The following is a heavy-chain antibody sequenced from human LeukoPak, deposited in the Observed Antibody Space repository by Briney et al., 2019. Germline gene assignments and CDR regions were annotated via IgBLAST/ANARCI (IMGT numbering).Heavy chain of an antibody. J-gene: IGHJ6*02. CDR1: GYTFTSYG. Sequence: ASVKVSCKASGYTFTSYGISWVRQAPGQGLEWRGWISAYNGNTNYAQKLQGRVTMTTDTSTSTAYMELRGLRSDDTAVYYCVRDWYCSGGSCYSLIYNYYYGMDVWGQGTTVTVSS. V-gene: IGHV1-18*01. D-gene: IGHD2-15*01. CDR2: ISAYNGNT. CDR3: VRDWYCSGGSCYSLIYNYYYGMDV.